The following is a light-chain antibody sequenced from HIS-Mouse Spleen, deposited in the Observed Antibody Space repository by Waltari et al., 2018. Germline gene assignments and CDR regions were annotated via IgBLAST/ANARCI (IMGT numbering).Light chain of an antibody. CDR1: SLRSYY. V-gene: IGLV3-19*01. Sequence: SSELTQDPAVSVALGQTVRITCQGDSLRSYYASWYQQKPGQATVLVIYGKNNRPSGIPDRFSGSSSGNTASLTITGAQAEDEADYYCNSRDSSGNQYVFGTGTKVTVL. CDR3: NSRDSSGNQYV. J-gene: IGLJ1*01. CDR2: GKN.